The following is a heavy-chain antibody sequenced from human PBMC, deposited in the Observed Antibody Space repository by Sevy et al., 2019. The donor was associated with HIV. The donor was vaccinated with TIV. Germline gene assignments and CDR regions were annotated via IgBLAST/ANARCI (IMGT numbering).Heavy chain of an antibody. CDR1: GGSISSSSYY. V-gene: IGHV4-39*01. D-gene: IGHD4-17*01. Sequence: SETLSLTCTVSGGSISSSSYYWGWIRQPPGKGLEWIGSIYYCGSTYYNPSLKSRVTISVDTSKNQFPLKLSSVTAAETAVYYCASDNDYGDFSFDYWGQGTLVTVSS. CDR2: IYYCGST. CDR3: ASDNDYGDFSFDY. J-gene: IGHJ4*02.